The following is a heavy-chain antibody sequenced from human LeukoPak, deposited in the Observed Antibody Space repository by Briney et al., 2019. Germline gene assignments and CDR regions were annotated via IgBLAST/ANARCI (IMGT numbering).Heavy chain of an antibody. V-gene: IGHV4-4*02. CDR1: GGSISSSNW. CDR3: ARDADSSSPPRFDP. CDR2: IYHSGST. J-gene: IGHJ5*02. D-gene: IGHD6-13*01. Sequence: PSETLSLTCAVSGGSISSSNWWSWVRQPPGKGLEWIGEIYHSGSTNYNPSLKSRVTISVDKSKNQFSLKLSSVTAADTAVYYCARDADSSSPPRFDPWGQGTLVTVSS.